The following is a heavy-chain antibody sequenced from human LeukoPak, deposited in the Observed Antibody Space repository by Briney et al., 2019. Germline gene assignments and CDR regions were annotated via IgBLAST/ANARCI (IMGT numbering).Heavy chain of an antibody. J-gene: IGHJ4*02. V-gene: IGHV3-74*01. Sequence: GGSLRLSCAASGFTFSSYWMHWVRQAPGKGLVWVSRINSDGSSTSYADSVKGRFTISRDNAKNSLYLQMNSLRAGDTAVYYCARGQGPMVRGATGYWGQGTLVTVSS. CDR3: ARGQGPMVRGATGY. D-gene: IGHD3-10*01. CDR1: GFTFSSYW. CDR2: INSDGSST.